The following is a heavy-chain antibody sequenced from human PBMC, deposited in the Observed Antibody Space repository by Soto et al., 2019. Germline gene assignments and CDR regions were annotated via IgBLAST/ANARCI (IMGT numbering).Heavy chain of an antibody. Sequence: SETLSLTCTVSGGSINNNYYYWGWVRQPPGKGLEWIASISRSGTTYYNPSLKSRVTKSIDTSRNQFSLTLTSVTAADTAVYYCATMGTPATGLYYFDYWGQGTLVTVSS. CDR3: ATMGTPATGLYYFDY. J-gene: IGHJ4*02. CDR2: ISRSGTT. CDR1: GGSINNNYYY. V-gene: IGHV4-39*01. D-gene: IGHD1-7*01.